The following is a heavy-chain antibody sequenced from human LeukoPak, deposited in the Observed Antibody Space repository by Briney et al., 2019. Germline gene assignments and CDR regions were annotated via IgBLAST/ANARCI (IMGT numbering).Heavy chain of an antibody. CDR1: GGSISSYY. CDR2: MYYSGST. V-gene: IGHV4-59*01. Sequence: PSETLSLSCTVSGGSISSYYWSWIRQPPGKGLEWIGYMYYSGSTNYNPSLKSRVTISVDTSKNQFSLKLSSVTAADTAVYYCARGRGYYDSSGYGGWFDPWGQGTLVTVSS. D-gene: IGHD3-22*01. CDR3: ARGRGYYDSSGYGGWFDP. J-gene: IGHJ5*02.